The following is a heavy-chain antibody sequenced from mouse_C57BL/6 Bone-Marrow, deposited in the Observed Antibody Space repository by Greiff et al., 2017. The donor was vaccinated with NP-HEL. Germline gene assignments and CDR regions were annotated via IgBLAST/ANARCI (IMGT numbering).Heavy chain of an antibody. CDR1: GFTFSDYY. D-gene: IGHD2-3*01. CDR2: INSDGSST. V-gene: IGHV5-16*01. J-gene: IGHJ1*03. CDR3: ARGDGYRYFDV. Sequence: EVQLVESEGGLVQPGSSMKLSCTASGFTFSDYYMAWVRQVPEKGLEWIANINSDGSSTYYLDSFKGRFILSRDNAENILYRQMSSRKSEDTATDDCARGDGYRYFDVWGTGTTVTVSA.